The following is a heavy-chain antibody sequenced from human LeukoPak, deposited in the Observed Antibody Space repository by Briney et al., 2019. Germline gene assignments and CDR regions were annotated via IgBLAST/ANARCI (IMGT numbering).Heavy chain of an antibody. J-gene: IGHJ5*01. D-gene: IGHD6-6*01. CDR1: GGTFSSYA. CDR3: ARVSGSIVARLAWFDS. CDR2: ISAYDGYT. Sequence: GSSVKVSCKASGGTFSSYAINWVRQATGQGLEWMGWISAYDGYTNHAQKFQGRVTMTTDSSTTTAYMELRSLRSDDAAVYYCARVSGSIVARLAWFDSWGQGTLVTVSS. V-gene: IGHV1-18*01.